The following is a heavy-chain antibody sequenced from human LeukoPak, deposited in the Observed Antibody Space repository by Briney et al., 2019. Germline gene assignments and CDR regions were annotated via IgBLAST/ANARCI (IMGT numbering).Heavy chain of an antibody. D-gene: IGHD4-11*01. Sequence: PGGSLRLSCVASEFTFSNYAMHWVRRAPGKGLEWVAYISYDGSYNSYAESVKGRFTISRDNSRSTVYLQMSSLRAEDTAVYYCARDRSGTYSRDYWGQGTLVTVSS. CDR1: EFTFSNYA. J-gene: IGHJ4*02. V-gene: IGHV3-33*01. CDR3: ARDRSGTYSRDY. CDR2: ISYDGSYN.